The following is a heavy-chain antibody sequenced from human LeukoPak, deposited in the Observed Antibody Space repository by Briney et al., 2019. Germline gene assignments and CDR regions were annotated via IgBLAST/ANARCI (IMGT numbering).Heavy chain of an antibody. V-gene: IGHV1-3*01. D-gene: IGHD3-10*01. Sequence: ASVNVSCKPSVYSFTSYSMHWVRQAPGHSREGIGWINAGNGNTKYSQKFQGRVPITRDTSASTAYMEQSSLRSEDTAVYYCARDESMVRGVLNWFDPWGQGTLVTVSS. CDR3: ARDESMVRGVLNWFDP. J-gene: IGHJ5*02. CDR2: INAGNGNT. CDR1: VYSFTSYS.